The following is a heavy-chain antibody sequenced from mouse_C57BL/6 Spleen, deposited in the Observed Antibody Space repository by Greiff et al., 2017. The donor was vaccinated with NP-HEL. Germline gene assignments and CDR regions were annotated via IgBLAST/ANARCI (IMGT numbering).Heavy chain of an antibody. J-gene: IGHJ3*01. V-gene: IGHV14-4*01. Sequence: EVQLQQSGAELVRPGASVKLSCTASGFNIKDDYMHWVKQRPEQGLEWLGWIDPENGDTEYASKFQGKATITADTSSNTAYLQLSSLTSEDTAVYYCTRYYGSSYGVAYWGQGTLVTVSA. CDR2: IDPENGDT. CDR3: TRYYGSSYGVAY. D-gene: IGHD1-1*01. CDR1: GFNIKDDY.